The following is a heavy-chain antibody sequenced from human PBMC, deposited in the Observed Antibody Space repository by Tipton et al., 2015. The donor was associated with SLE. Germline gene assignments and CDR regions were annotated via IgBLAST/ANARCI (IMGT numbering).Heavy chain of an antibody. CDR1: GFTFSTFG. Sequence: SLRLSCAASGFTFSTFGIHSVRQAPGKGLEWVAVIWYEGSSKLYADSVKGRFSVSRDNSKNTLYLQMNSLRAEDTAVYYCARDQGLGSGGSFDYWGQGTLVTVSS. CDR3: ARDQGLGSGGSFDY. J-gene: IGHJ4*02. CDR2: IWYEGSSK. D-gene: IGHD2-15*01. V-gene: IGHV3-33*01.